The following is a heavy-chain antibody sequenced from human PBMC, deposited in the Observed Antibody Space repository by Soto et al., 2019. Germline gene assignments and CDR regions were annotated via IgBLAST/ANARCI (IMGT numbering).Heavy chain of an antibody. CDR3: AREGTLGIGGAFDI. D-gene: IGHD7-27*01. CDR2: IYYSGST. J-gene: IGHJ3*02. CDR1: GGSISSYY. V-gene: IGHV4-59*01. Sequence: SETLSLTCTVSGGSISSYYWSWIRQPPGKGLEWIGYIYYSGSTNYNPSLKSRVTISVDTSKNQFSLKLSSVTAADTAVYYCAREGTLGIGGAFDIWGQGTMVTVSS.